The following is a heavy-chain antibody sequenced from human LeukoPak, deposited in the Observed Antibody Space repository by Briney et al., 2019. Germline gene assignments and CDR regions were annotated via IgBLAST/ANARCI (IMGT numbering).Heavy chain of an antibody. D-gene: IGHD2-15*01. J-gene: IGHJ4*02. Sequence: GGSLRLSCAASGFTFSSYAMSWVRQAPGKGLEWVSAISGSGDSTYYADSVKGRFTISRDNSKNTLYLQMNSLRAEDTAVYYCAKDGCSGGRCYLKIYYFDYWGQGTLVTVSS. CDR2: ISGSGDST. V-gene: IGHV3-23*01. CDR3: AKDGCSGGRCYLKIYYFDY. CDR1: GFTFSSYA.